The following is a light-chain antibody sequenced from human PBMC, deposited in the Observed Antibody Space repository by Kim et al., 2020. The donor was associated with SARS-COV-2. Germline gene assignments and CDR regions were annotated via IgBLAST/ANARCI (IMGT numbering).Light chain of an antibody. Sequence: LSPSPGATASLTCSDSQSVRSTALSRYQPSPAPAPRLLIYSASSTGARVPVRFSGSGSDTAFTLTIRGHEPDEFALCYCQEYGSSFGQGTRVEIK. V-gene: IGKV3-20*01. J-gene: IGKJ5*01. CDR3: QEYGSS. CDR1: QSVRSTA. CDR2: SAS.